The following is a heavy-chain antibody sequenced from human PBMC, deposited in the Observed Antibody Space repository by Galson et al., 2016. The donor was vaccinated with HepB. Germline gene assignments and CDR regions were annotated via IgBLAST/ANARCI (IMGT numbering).Heavy chain of an antibody. CDR2: ISGNGAGS. Sequence: SLRLSCAASGFIFSDYAMSWVRQAPGKGLEWVPGISGNGAGSFYADSVKGRLTISRDNSKNTAYLQMNSLRADDTAVYYCAKGTSGYDWRFHFWGQGTLVTVSS. J-gene: IGHJ4*02. V-gene: IGHV3-23*01. CDR3: AKGTSGYDWRFHF. CDR1: GFIFSDYA. D-gene: IGHD5-12*01.